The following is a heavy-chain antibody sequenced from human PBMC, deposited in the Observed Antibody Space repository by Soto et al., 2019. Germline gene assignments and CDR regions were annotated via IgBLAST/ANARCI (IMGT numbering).Heavy chain of an antibody. Sequence: QVQLVQSGAEVKKPGASVKVSCKVSGYTLTELSMHWVRQAPGKGLEWLGGFDPEDVETIYAQKFQGRVTMTEDTSTDTAYMELSSLRSEDTAVYYCAVHTYYDFWSGLIIWGQGTLVTVSS. CDR3: AVHTYYDFWSGLII. V-gene: IGHV1-24*01. D-gene: IGHD3-3*01. CDR1: GYTLTELS. J-gene: IGHJ4*02. CDR2: FDPEDVET.